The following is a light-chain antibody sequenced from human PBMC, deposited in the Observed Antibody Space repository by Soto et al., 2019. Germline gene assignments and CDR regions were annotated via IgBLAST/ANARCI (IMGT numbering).Light chain of an antibody. V-gene: IGLV2-14*01. J-gene: IGLJ1*01. CDR1: RSDVGGYNY. Sequence: QSALTQPASVSGSPGQSITISCTGTRSDVGGYNYVSWYQQHPGKAPKLIIYDVSNRPSGVSNRFSGSKSGNTASLTISGLQAEDEADYYCSSYTSSSTPFLFGTGTKLTV. CDR2: DVS. CDR3: SSYTSSSTPFL.